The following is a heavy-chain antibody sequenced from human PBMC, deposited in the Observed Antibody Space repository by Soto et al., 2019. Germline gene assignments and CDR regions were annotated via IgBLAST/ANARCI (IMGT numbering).Heavy chain of an antibody. CDR1: GFPFRGYA. J-gene: IGHJ6*02. D-gene: IGHD1-26*01. CDR2: ISGSGGST. Sequence: LRLSCAASGFPFRGYAMSWVRQAPGRGLEWVSAISGSGGSTDYADPVKGRFTTSRDNCKNTLYLQMTSLIAEDTAVYYCAEYGASYGSYYYYVMDVWGQGSTVTVS. CDR3: AEYGASYGSYYYYVMDV. V-gene: IGHV3-23*01.